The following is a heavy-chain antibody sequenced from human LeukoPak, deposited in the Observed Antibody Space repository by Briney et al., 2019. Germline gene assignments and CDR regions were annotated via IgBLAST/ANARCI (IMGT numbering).Heavy chain of an antibody. CDR1: GGSMDTNNYY. CDR2: LYFSGST. CDR3: ARLGSGYPTPDY. D-gene: IGHD6-19*01. Sequence: SETLSLTCTVSGGSMDTNNYYWGWIRQPPGRGLEWIGNLYFSGSTYYSPSLKSRVTISVDTSKNHLSLRLSSVTAADTAVYYCARLGSGYPTPDYWGQGTLVTVSS. V-gene: IGHV4-39*02. J-gene: IGHJ4*02.